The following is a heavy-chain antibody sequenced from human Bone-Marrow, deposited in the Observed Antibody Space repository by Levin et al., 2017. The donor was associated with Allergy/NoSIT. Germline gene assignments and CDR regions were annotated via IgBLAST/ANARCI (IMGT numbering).Heavy chain of an antibody. CDR1: GFTFSSYA. Sequence: GGSLRLSCAASGFTFSSYAMHWVRQAPGKGLEWVAVISYDGSNKYYADSVKGRFTISRDNSKNTLYLQMNSLRAEDTAVYYCARGGPLAVAGTDYWGQGTLVTVSS. CDR2: ISYDGSNK. V-gene: IGHV3-30*04. J-gene: IGHJ4*02. CDR3: ARGGPLAVAGTDY. D-gene: IGHD6-19*01.